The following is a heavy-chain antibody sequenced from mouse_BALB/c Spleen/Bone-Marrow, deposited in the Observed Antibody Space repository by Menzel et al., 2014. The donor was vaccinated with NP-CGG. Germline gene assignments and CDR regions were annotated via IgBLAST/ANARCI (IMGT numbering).Heavy chain of an antibody. D-gene: IGHD4-1*02. Sequence: VQLQQSGPELVKPGASVKISCKASGYAFSSSWMNWVKQRPGQGLEWIGRIYPGDGDTNYNGKFKGKATLTADKSSSTAYMQLSSLTSMDSAVYFCARFSTVYYFDYWGQGTTLTVSS. CDR1: GYAFSSSW. J-gene: IGHJ2*01. CDR2: IYPGDGDT. CDR3: ARFSTVYYFDY. V-gene: IGHV1-82*01.